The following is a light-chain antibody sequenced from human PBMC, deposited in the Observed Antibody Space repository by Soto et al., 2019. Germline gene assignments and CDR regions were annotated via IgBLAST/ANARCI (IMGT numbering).Light chain of an antibody. V-gene: IGKV1-39*01. CDR3: QQSYGTPYT. J-gene: IGKJ2*01. CDR1: QTIGRY. CDR2: SAS. Sequence: DIQMTQSPSSLSASVGDRVTITCRASQTIGRYLNWYQQKPGKAPKLLIYSASNLESGVPLRFSGSESGTDFTLTISSLQPEDFATYYCQQSYGTPYTFGQGTKLEIK.